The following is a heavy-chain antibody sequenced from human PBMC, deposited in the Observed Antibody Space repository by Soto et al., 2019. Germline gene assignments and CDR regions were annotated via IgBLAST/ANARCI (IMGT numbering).Heavy chain of an antibody. D-gene: IGHD1-26*01. CDR2: ISSSGSTI. Sequence: GGSLRLSCAASGFTFRSYEMNWVRQAPGKGLEWVSYISSSGSTIYYADSVKGRFTISRDNAKNSLYLQMNSLRAEDTAVYYCARDLNRHTHSGSYTFDYWGQGTLVTVSS. CDR3: ARDLNRHTHSGSYTFDY. J-gene: IGHJ4*02. CDR1: GFTFRSYE. V-gene: IGHV3-48*03.